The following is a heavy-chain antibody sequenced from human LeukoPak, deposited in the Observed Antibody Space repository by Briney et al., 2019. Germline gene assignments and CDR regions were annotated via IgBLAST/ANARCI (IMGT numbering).Heavy chain of an antibody. D-gene: IGHD6-6*01. CDR1: GGFISRYY. CDR3: ARLPEYSTSPGDF. V-gene: IGHV4-4*09. Sequence: SETLSLTCTVSGGFISRYYWSWIRQPPGKGLEWIGYIYSSGTTNYNPSLKSRVTISVETSKNQFSLKLSSVTAADTAVYYCARLPEYSTSPGDFWGQGTLVTVSS. J-gene: IGHJ4*02. CDR2: IYSSGTT.